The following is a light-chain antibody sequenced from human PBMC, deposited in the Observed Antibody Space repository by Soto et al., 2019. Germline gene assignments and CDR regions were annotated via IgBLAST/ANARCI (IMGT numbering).Light chain of an antibody. CDR1: TSDVGSYDL. Sequence: QSALTQPASVSGSPGQSITISCTGTTSDVGSYDLVSWYQQHPGKAPKIMIYEVSKRPSGDSNRFSGSKSGNTASLTISGLQAEDEADYYCCSYAGGRSPCVFGTGTKLTVL. CDR3: CSYAGGRSPCV. V-gene: IGLV2-23*02. J-gene: IGLJ1*01. CDR2: EVS.